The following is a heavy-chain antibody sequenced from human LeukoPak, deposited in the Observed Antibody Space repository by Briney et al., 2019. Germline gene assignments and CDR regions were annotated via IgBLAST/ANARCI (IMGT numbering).Heavy chain of an antibody. V-gene: IGHV4-38-2*01. J-gene: IGHJ5*02. CDR1: GFSIVSTYC. CDR3: ARVCCYYDSGSSPNWLDP. D-gene: IGHD3-10*01. CDR2: ICHSGST. Sequence: PSETLSLTCAVSGFSIVSTYCWGWVRQPPGQGLEWIGNICHSGSTYYNPSLKSRVSMSLDTSKDQLSLKLISVSAADTAVYYCARVCCYYDSGSSPNWLDPWGQGTLVTVSS.